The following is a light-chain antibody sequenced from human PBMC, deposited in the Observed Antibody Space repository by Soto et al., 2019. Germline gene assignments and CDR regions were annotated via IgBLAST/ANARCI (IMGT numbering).Light chain of an antibody. CDR1: QSVSSN. V-gene: IGKV3-15*01. CDR2: GAS. J-gene: IGKJ1*01. Sequence: EIVMTQSPATLSVSPXXRATLSCRASQSVSSNLAWYQQKPGQAPRLLIYGASTRATGIPARFSGSGSGPEFTLSISSLQSEDFAVYYCQHYNNWPPWTFGQGTKVEIK. CDR3: QHYNNWPPWT.